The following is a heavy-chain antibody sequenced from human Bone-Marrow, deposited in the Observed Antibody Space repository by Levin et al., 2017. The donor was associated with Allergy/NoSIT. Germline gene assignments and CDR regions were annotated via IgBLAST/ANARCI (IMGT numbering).Heavy chain of an antibody. D-gene: IGHD5-12*01. J-gene: IGHJ4*02. V-gene: IGHV4-34*01. Sequence: SETLSLTCAVYGGSFSGYYWSWIRQPPGKGLEWIGEINHSGSTNYNPSLKSRVTISVDTSKNQFSLKLSSVTAADTAVYYCARGSRKWLRLPSPDFDYWGQGTLVTVSS. CDR3: ARGSRKWLRLPSPDFDY. CDR2: INHSGST. CDR1: GGSFSGYY.